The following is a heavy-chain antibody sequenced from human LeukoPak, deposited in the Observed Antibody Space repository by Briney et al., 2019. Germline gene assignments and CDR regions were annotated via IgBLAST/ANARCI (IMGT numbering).Heavy chain of an antibody. J-gene: IGHJ3*02. D-gene: IGHD3-10*01. CDR3: ARGSGITMVRGVITSRGRAFDI. CDR2: INPNSGVT. Sequence: GASVKVSCKTSGYTLADYYMHWVRQAPGQGLEWMGWINPNSGVTKSAQKFQGRVTMTRDTSISTAYMELSRLRSDDTAVYYCARGSGITMVRGVITSRGRAFDIWGQGTMVTVSS. V-gene: IGHV1-2*02. CDR1: GYTLADYY.